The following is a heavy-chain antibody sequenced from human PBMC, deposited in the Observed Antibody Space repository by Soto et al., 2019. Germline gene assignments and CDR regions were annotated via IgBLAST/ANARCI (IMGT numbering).Heavy chain of an antibody. D-gene: IGHD2-15*01. Sequence: PGGSLRLSCEASGFTFSKFDMHWVRQPTGKGLEWVSTIGISGDTYYAVSVKGRFTTSRDNAKNSLSLQMNSLRAGDTALYFCAKGQEVGAHFFDSWGQGTQVT. CDR2: IGISGDT. J-gene: IGHJ4*02. CDR1: GFTFSKFD. CDR3: AKGQEVGAHFFDS. V-gene: IGHV3-13*04.